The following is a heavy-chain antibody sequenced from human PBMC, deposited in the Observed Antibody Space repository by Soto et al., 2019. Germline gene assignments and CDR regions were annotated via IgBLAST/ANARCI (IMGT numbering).Heavy chain of an antibody. CDR1: GFTFSTHW. CDR3: AGDPPGSGVDF. CDR2: ISPDGIGT. Sequence: EAQLVESGGGLVQPGGSLRLSCTTSGFTFSTHWMHWVRQAPGKGLVWVSRISPDGIGTASADSVKGRFTISRDNAKNTLFLHMISLRVEDTAVYYCAGDPPGSGVDFWGQGTLVVVSS. J-gene: IGHJ4*02. V-gene: IGHV3-74*01. D-gene: IGHD6-19*01.